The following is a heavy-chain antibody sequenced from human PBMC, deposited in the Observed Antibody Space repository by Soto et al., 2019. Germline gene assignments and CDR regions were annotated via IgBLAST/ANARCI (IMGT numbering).Heavy chain of an antibody. CDR2: ITISGRTI. J-gene: IGHJ4*02. CDR1: GFIFSYYY. V-gene: IGHV3-11*01. D-gene: IGHD6-19*01. CDR3: ARDSSGWYVDY. Sequence: GGSLRLSCAASGFIFSYYYMTWIRQAPGKGLEWVSYITISGRTIYYADSMKGRFTISRDNAKNLVYLQMNSLRAEDTAVYYCARDSSGWYVDYWGQGTLVTVSS.